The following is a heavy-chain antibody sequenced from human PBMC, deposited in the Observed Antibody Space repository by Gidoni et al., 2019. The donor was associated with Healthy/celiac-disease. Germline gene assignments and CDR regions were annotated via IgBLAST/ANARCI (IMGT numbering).Heavy chain of an antibody. Sequence: KGLEWVSYISSSGSTIYYADSVKGRFTISRDNAKNSLYLQMNSLRAEDTAVYYCARDLRGYDILTGYYKEGYYFDYWGQGTLVTVSS. V-gene: IGHV3-11*01. CDR2: ISSSGSTI. D-gene: IGHD3-9*01. J-gene: IGHJ4*02. CDR3: ARDLRGYDILTGYYKEGYYFDY.